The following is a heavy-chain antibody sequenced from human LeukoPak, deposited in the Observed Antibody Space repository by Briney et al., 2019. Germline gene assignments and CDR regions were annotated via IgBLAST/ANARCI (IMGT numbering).Heavy chain of an antibody. D-gene: IGHD6-19*01. CDR1: GGSISSYY. Sequence: SETLSLTCTVSGGSISSYYWSCIRQPPGKGLEWVGYIYYSGSTHYNPSLKSRVTISVDTSKNQFSLKLSSVTAADTAVYYCARVYHNQYSSGWYGAYYFDYWGQGTLVTVSS. V-gene: IGHV4-59*01. CDR3: ARVYHNQYSSGWYGAYYFDY. J-gene: IGHJ4*02. CDR2: IYYSGST.